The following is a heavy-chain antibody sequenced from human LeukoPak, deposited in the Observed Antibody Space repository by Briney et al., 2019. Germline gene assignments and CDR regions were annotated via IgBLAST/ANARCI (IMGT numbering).Heavy chain of an antibody. J-gene: IGHJ4*02. Sequence: PGGSLRLSCAAPGFTFSSYAMSWVRQAPGKGLEWVSVISGSGGSTYYADSVKGRFTISRDNSKNTLYLQMNSLRAEDTAVYSCAKSSGGSSYSASDYWGQGILVTVSS. CDR3: AKSSGGSSYSASDY. D-gene: IGHD2-15*01. CDR1: GFTFSSYA. V-gene: IGHV3-23*01. CDR2: ISGSGGST.